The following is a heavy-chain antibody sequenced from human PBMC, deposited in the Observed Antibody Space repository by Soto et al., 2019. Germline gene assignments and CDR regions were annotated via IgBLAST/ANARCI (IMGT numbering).Heavy chain of an antibody. V-gene: IGHV4-38-2*01. CDR1: GYSISLGYY. CDR3: ARVKLAGRGGFDH. J-gene: IGHJ4*02. CDR2: IYHSGNT. D-gene: IGHD2-15*01. Sequence: SETLSLTCAVSGYSISLGYYWGWIRQPPGKGLEWIGGIYHSGNTYYNPSLKSRVSISLDTSKNHFSLELTSVTAADTAVYYCARVKLAGRGGFDHWGPGTLVTVSS.